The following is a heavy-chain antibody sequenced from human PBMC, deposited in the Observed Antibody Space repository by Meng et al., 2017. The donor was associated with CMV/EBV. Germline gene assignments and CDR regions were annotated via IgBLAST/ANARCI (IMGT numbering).Heavy chain of an antibody. D-gene: IGHD1-7*01. CDR1: GGSISSGSYY. Sequence: QGQLQGSGPGLVKPSQTLSLTCTVSGGSISSGSYYWSWIRQPAGKGLEWIGRIYTSGSTNYNPSLKSRVTISVDTSKNQFSLKLRSDDTAVYYCATYIGNYINWYFDLWGRGTLVTVSS. J-gene: IGHJ2*01. V-gene: IGHV4-61*02. CDR2: IYTSGST. CDR3: ATYIGNYINWYFDL.